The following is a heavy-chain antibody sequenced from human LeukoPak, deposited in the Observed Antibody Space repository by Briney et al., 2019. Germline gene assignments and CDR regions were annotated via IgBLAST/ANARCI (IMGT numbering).Heavy chain of an antibody. Sequence: SETLSLTCSVSGDCISGYYWTWIRQPPGKGLEWIGYIYYSGSTNYNPSVKSRLTISVDTSKNQFSLNLRSVTAADTAVYYCARLRGNYFPDYWGQGTLVTVSS. V-gene: IGHV4-59*01. J-gene: IGHJ4*02. CDR1: GDCISGYY. D-gene: IGHD4-11*01. CDR3: ARLRGNYFPDY. CDR2: IYYSGST.